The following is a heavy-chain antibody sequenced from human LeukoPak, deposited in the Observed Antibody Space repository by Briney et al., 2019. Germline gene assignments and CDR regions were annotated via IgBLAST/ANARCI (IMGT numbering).Heavy chain of an antibody. D-gene: IGHD3-16*02. V-gene: IGHV3-48*01. CDR1: GFIFSSYA. CDR2: ISSFSTTI. CDR3: ARDLGGMYDYVWGNYRPGYLDY. J-gene: IGHJ4*02. Sequence: PGGSLRLSCVGSGFIFSSYAMSWVRQAPGKGLEWVSYISSFSTTISYADSVKGRFTISRDNAKNSLFLQMNSLRAEDTAVYYCARDLGGMYDYVWGNYRPGYLDYWGQGTLVTVSS.